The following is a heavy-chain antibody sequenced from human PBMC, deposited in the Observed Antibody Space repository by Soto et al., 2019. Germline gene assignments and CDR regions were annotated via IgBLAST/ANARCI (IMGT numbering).Heavy chain of an antibody. CDR1: GYTFTSYA. CDR2: INAGNGNT. CDR3: ARAGYDFWSGYYPYYFDY. D-gene: IGHD3-3*01. J-gene: IGHJ4*02. V-gene: IGHV1-3*01. Sequence: ASVKVSCKASGYTFTSYAMHWVRQAPGQRLEWMGWINAGNGNTKYAQKFQGRVTITRDTSASTAYMELSSLRSEDTAVYYCARAGYDFWSGYYPYYFDYWGQGTLVTVSS.